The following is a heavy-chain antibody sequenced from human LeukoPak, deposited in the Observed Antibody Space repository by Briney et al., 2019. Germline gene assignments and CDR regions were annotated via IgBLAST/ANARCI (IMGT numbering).Heavy chain of an antibody. Sequence: SETLSLTCTVSGGSISSSSYYWGWIRQPPGKALEWIGSIYYSGNTYYNPSLKSRVTISVDTSKNQFSLKLSSVTAADSAVYYCARTYCSSTSCYYYFDYWGQGTLVTVSS. CDR3: ARTYCSSTSCYYYFDY. CDR2: IYYSGNT. V-gene: IGHV4-39*07. J-gene: IGHJ4*02. CDR1: GGSISSSSYY. D-gene: IGHD2-2*01.